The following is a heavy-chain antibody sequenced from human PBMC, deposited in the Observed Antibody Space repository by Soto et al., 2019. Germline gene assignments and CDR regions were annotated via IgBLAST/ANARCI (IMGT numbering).Heavy chain of an antibody. D-gene: IGHD6-6*01. J-gene: IGHJ3*02. V-gene: IGHV3-48*02. Sequence: EVQLVESGGGLVQPGGSLRLSCAASGFTFSSYSMNWVRQAPGKGLEWVSYISSSSSTIYYADSVKGRFTISRDNAKNSLYLQMNSLRDEDTAVYYCARASAIGRVVRDDAFDIWGQGTMVTVSS. CDR2: ISSSSSTI. CDR3: ARASAIGRVVRDDAFDI. CDR1: GFTFSSYS.